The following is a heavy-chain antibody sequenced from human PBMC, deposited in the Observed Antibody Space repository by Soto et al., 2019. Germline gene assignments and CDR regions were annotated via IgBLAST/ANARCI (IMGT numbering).Heavy chain of an antibody. CDR2: INHSGST. Sequence: SETLSLTCAVYGGSFSGYYWSWIRQPPGKGLEWIGEINHSGSTNYNPSLKSRVTISVDTSKNQFSLKLSSVTAADTAVYYCARGLYSSPYYFDYWGQGTLVTVSS. J-gene: IGHJ4*02. CDR3: ARGLYSSPYYFDY. D-gene: IGHD6-6*01. V-gene: IGHV4-34*01. CDR1: GGSFSGYY.